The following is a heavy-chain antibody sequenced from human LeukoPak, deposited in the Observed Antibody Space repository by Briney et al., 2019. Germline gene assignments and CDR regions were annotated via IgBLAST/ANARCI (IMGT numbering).Heavy chain of an antibody. D-gene: IGHD7-27*01. J-gene: IGHJ4*02. V-gene: IGHV4-59*08. CDR2: IYDGVNT. CDR1: GGSISSYY. CDR3: ASGDLVDY. Sequence: SETLSLTCAVSGGSISSYYWSWIRQPPGKGLEWIGYIYDGVNTNYSPSLESRVTISVDTSKNQISLRLNSVTAADTAVYYCASGDLVDYWGPGTLVSVSS.